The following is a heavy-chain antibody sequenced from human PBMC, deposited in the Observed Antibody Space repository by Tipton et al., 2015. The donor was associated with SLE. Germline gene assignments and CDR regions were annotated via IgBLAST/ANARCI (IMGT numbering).Heavy chain of an antibody. CDR3: ARKGVVALDY. CDR2: IYYSGNT. CDR1: GGSISSSSYY. J-gene: IGHJ4*02. D-gene: IGHD3-22*01. Sequence: TLSLTCTVSGGSISSSSYYWGWIRQPPGKGLEWIGSIYYSGNTYYNPSLKSRVTISVDTPKNQFSLKLSSVTAADTAVYYCARKGVVALDYWGQGTLVTVSS. V-gene: IGHV4-39*01.